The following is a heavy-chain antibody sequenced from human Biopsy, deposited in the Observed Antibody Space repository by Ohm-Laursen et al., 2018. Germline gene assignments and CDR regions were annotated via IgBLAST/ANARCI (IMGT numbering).Heavy chain of an antibody. D-gene: IGHD1-1*01. CDR3: AADINVWNVNY. CDR1: GYTLTELS. J-gene: IGHJ4*02. Sequence: GASVKVSCKVSGYTLTELSMHWVRQAPGRGLEWMGRFAPENGKTIYAQKFQGRVTMTEDTSTDTAYMELSSLRSEDTAVYYCAADINVWNVNYWGQGTQVTVSS. V-gene: IGHV1-24*01. CDR2: FAPENGKT.